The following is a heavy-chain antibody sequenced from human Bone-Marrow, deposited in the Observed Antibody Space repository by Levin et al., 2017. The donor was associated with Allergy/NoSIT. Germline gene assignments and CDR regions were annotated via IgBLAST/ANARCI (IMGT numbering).Heavy chain of an antibody. J-gene: IGHJ6*02. Sequence: LTCAASGFPFSSYAMSWVRQAPGKGLEWVSAISGSGGSTYYADSVKGRFTISRDNSKNTLYLQMNSLRAEDTAVYYCAKGSIATNYGMDVWGQGTTVTVSS. D-gene: IGHD6-6*01. CDR1: GFPFSSYA. CDR3: AKGSIATNYGMDV. V-gene: IGHV3-23*01. CDR2: ISGSGGST.